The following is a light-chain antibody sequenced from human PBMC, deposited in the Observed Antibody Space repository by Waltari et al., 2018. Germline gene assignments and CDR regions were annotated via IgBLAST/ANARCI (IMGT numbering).Light chain of an antibody. CDR3: LLSYGGGGV. V-gene: IGLV7-46*01. Sequence: QAMVTQEPSLTVPPGGTVTLTCGSSTGPVTGGHYPFGFQQNPGQAPRTLIYDIGNKYSWTPARFSGSLLGDKAALTLSGAQPEDEADYYCLLSYGGGGVFGGGTRLTVL. CDR2: DIG. CDR1: TGPVTGGHY. J-gene: IGLJ3*02.